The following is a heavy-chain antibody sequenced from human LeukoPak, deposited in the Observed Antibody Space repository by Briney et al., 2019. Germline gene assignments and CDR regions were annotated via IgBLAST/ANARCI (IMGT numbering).Heavy chain of an antibody. CDR1: GGTFSSYA. V-gene: IGHV1-69*05. J-gene: IGHJ3*02. CDR3: ARGTSEVIEAFDI. Sequence: GASVKVSCKASGGTFSSYAISWVRQAPGQGLEWMGGIIPIFGTANYAQKFQGRVTITTDESTSTAYMELSSLRSEDTAVYYCARGTSEVIEAFDIWGQGTMVTVSS. CDR2: IIPIFGTA. D-gene: IGHD3-16*02.